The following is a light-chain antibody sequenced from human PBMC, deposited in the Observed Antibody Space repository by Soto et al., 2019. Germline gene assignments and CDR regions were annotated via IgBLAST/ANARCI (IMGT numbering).Light chain of an antibody. V-gene: IGLV7-43*01. CDR1: TGAVTSGYY. J-gene: IGLJ3*02. CDR3: LLYYDGAQV. CDR2: SIS. Sequence: QTVETQEPSLTVSPGGTVTLTCASSTGAVTSGYYPNWFQQKPGQAPRPLVYSISNKHSWTPARFSGSLLGDKAALTLSDVQPEDEAEYYCLLYYDGAQVFGGGTKLTVL.